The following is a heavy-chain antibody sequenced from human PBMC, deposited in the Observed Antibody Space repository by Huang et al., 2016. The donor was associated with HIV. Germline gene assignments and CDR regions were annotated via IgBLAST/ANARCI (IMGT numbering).Heavy chain of an antibody. D-gene: IGHD3-22*01. V-gene: IGHV1-8*03. J-gene: IGHJ4*02. CDR2: MNPKSGNT. CDR1: GFTFSNYD. Sequence: QVQLLQSGAEVKKPGASVKVSCKASGFTFSNYDFNWVRQASGQGLEWMGWMNPKSGNTGYAQKFQGRVTITRNTSITTAYMELSSRRSEDTAVYYCARARGYYYDCTGYYSRYFFDSWGQGTLVTVSS. CDR3: ARARGYYYDCTGYYSRYFFDS.